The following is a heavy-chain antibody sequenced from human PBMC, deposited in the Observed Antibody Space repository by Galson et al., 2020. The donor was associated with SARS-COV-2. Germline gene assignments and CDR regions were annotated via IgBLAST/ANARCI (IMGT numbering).Heavy chain of an antibody. J-gene: IGHJ4*02. CDR3: ALGIGGDESY. D-gene: IGHD2-21*02. V-gene: IGHV3-23*01. Sequence: GGSLRLSCVASGFTFTNYAMTWVRQAPGKGLEWVSAISGSGGSTHYADSVKGRFTISRDNSKSTLFLQMNSLRAEDTAVYYCALGIGGDESYWGQGTLVTVSS. CDR2: ISGSGGST. CDR1: GFTFTNYA.